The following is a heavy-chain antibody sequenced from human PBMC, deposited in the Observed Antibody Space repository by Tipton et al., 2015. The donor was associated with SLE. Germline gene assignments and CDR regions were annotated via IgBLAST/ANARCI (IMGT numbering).Heavy chain of an antibody. D-gene: IGHD2-8*01. CDR2: INHSGRT. Sequence: LSCAASGFTFSSYAMHWVRQPPGKGLEWIGEINHSGRTNYNPSLKSRVTISVDTSKNQFSLKLSSVTAADTAVYYCARGRVMVWGQGTLVTVSS. CDR1: GFTFSSYA. J-gene: IGHJ4*02. CDR3: ARGRVMV. V-gene: IGHV4-34*01.